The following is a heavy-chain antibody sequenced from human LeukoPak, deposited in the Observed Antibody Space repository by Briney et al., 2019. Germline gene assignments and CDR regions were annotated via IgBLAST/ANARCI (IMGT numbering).Heavy chain of an antibody. CDR1: GXSFTSYW. CDR2: IYPGDSDT. CDR3: ARGGLLDYDYVWGSYTAFDI. Sequence: GESLKISSKGSGXSFTSYWIGWVRQMAGKGLEWMGIIYPGDSDTRYSPSFQGQVTISADKSISTAYLQWSSLNASDTAMYYCARGGLLDYDYVWGSYTAFDIWGQGTMVTVSS. J-gene: IGHJ3*02. V-gene: IGHV5-51*01. D-gene: IGHD3-16*01.